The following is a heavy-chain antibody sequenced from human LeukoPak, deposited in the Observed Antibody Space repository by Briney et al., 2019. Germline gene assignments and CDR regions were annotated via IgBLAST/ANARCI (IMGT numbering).Heavy chain of an antibody. V-gene: IGHV3-7*01. J-gene: IGHJ4*02. D-gene: IGHD5-12*01. Sequence: WGSLRLSCAASGFTFRSYWMSWVRQAPGKGLEWVANTKRDGSEKYYVAPVKGRSTTSRDNGSNSLYLQMSSLRAEDTAVYYCARDNVPSTTWVGLRLGRRLNSYFDYWGQGTLVTVSS. CDR1: GFTFRSYW. CDR3: ARDNVPSTTWVGLRLGRRLNSYFDY. CDR2: TKRDGSEK.